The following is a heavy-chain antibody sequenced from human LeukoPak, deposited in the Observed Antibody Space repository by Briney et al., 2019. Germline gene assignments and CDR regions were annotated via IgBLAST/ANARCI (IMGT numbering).Heavy chain of an antibody. Sequence: GGSLRLSCAASGFTFSNYWMTWIRQAPGKGLEWVATIKQDGSEKYYVDSVQGRFTISRDNAQNSLYLQLDSLRAQDSALYYCVRACGSAACPFYFHYWGQGTLVTVSS. CDR2: IKQDGSEK. J-gene: IGHJ4*02. V-gene: IGHV3-7*01. CDR3: VRACGSAACPFYFHY. CDR1: GFTFSNYW. D-gene: IGHD2-21*01.